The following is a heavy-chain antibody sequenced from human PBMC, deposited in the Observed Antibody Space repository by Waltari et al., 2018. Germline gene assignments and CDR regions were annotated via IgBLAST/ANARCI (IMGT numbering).Heavy chain of an antibody. CDR1: GFTFSSYA. J-gene: IGHJ3*02. V-gene: IGHV3-64*01. Sequence: EVQLVESGGGLVQPGGSLRLSCAASGFTFSSYAMHWVRQAPGKGLEYVSAISSNGGSTYYANSVKGRFTIARDNSKNQLYLQMGSLRAEDMAVYYCARGDYVWGSYRYDAFDIWGQGTMVTVSS. CDR2: ISSNGGST. D-gene: IGHD3-16*02. CDR3: ARGDYVWGSYRYDAFDI.